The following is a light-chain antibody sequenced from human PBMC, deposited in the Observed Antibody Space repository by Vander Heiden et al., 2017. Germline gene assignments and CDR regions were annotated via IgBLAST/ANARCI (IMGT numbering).Light chain of an antibody. CDR2: DDS. Sequence: SYVLTQPPSVSVAPGQTARITRGGNNLGSESVSWYQQTPGQAPVLVVYDDSDRPSGIPQRFSGSKSGNTATLTISRVEAGDEADYYCQVWHGDSDHYVFGSGTKVTVL. CDR3: QVWHGDSDHYV. V-gene: IGLV3-21*02. CDR1: NLGSES. J-gene: IGLJ1*01.